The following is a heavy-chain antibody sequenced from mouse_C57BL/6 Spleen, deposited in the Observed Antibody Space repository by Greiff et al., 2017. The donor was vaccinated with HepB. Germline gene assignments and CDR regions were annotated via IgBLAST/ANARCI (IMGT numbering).Heavy chain of an antibody. J-gene: IGHJ2*01. D-gene: IGHD2-4*01. CDR3: ARDNHYDYDGKGYYFDY. CDR2: ISDGGSYT. V-gene: IGHV5-4*01. Sequence: EVKLVESGGGLVKPGGSLKLSCAASGFTFSSYAMSWVRQTPEKRLEWVATISDGGSYTYNPDNVKGRFTISRDNAKNNLYLQMSHLKSGDTAMYYCARDNHYDYDGKGYYFDYWGQGTTLTVSS. CDR1: GFTFSSYA.